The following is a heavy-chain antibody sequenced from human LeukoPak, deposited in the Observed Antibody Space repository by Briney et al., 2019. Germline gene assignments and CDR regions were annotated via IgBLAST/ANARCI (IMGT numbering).Heavy chain of an antibody. CDR1: GFTFSSYG. J-gene: IGHJ4*02. Sequence: GRSLRLSCAASGFTFSSYGMHWVRQAPGKGLEWVANIKQDGSEKYYVDSVKGRFTISRDNAKNSLYLQMNSLRAEDTAVYYCARDPTARTFGESFDYWGQGTLVTVSS. CDR3: ARDPTARTFGESFDY. D-gene: IGHD3-10*01. CDR2: IKQDGSEK. V-gene: IGHV3-7*01.